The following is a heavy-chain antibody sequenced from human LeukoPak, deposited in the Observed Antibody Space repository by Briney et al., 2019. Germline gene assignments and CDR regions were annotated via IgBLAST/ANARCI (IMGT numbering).Heavy chain of an antibody. CDR2: LFYTGGP. Sequence: SETLSLTCTVSGHFISSGYYWGWVRQPPGKGLEWIGSLFYTGGPYYNPSLTSRLTMSIDTSKNQFSLKLSSVTAADTAVYFCASDTVVADGFFHSWGQGTLVTVSS. CDR3: ASDTVVADGFFHS. CDR1: GHFISSGYY. V-gene: IGHV4-38-2*02. D-gene: IGHD6-19*01. J-gene: IGHJ4*02.